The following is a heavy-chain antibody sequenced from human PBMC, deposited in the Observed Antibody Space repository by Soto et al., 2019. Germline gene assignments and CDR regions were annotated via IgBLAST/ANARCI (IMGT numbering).Heavy chain of an antibody. CDR3: ARETYYGSYWYFDL. J-gene: IGHJ2*01. V-gene: IGHV4-59*01. CDR2: IRYSGTT. CDR1: GGSISSYY. Sequence: QVQLQESGPGLVKPSETLSLICTVSGGSISSYYWTWIRQPPGKGLEWIGYIRYSGTTNYNPSLKSRVTISVDTSKIQISLKLSSVTAAYTAVYYCARETYYGSYWYFDLWGRGTLVTVSS. D-gene: IGHD3-10*01.